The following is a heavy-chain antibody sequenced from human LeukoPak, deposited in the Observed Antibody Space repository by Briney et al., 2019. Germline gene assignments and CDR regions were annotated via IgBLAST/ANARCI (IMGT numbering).Heavy chain of an antibody. V-gene: IGHV3-7*02. Sequence: GGSLRLSCAASGFTFSRYWMSWVRQAPGKGLEWVANIKEDGSVKYYVESVRGRFTISRDNAKNSLYLQMNSLRVEDTAVYYCAASITMFDYWGQGTLVTVSS. CDR3: AASITMFDY. CDR2: IKEDGSVK. J-gene: IGHJ4*02. D-gene: IGHD3-10*01. CDR1: GFTFSRYW.